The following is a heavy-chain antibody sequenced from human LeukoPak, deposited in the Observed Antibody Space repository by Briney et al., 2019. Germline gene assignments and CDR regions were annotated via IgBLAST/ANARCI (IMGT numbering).Heavy chain of an antibody. Sequence: PSETLSLTCTVSGGSISSYYWSWIRQPPGKGLEWIGYIYYSGSTNYNPSLKSRVTISVDTSKNQFSLKLSSVTAADTAVYYCARSGDYDSSGYWFDPWGQGTLVTVSS. CDR3: ARSGDYDSSGYWFDP. J-gene: IGHJ5*02. D-gene: IGHD3-22*01. CDR1: GGSISSYY. CDR2: IYYSGST. V-gene: IGHV4-59*12.